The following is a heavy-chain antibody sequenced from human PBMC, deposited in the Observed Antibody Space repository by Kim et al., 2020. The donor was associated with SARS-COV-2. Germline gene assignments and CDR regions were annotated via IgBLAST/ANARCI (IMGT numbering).Heavy chain of an antibody. D-gene: IGHD6-19*01. CDR3: ARVPAVAGHFDY. Sequence: SETLSLTCAVYGGSFSGYYWSWIRQPPGKGLEWIGEINHSGSTNYNPSLKSRVTISVDTSKNQFSLKLSSVTAADTAVYYCARVPAVAGHFDYWGQGTLVTVSS. J-gene: IGHJ4*02. V-gene: IGHV4-34*01. CDR1: GGSFSGYY. CDR2: INHSGST.